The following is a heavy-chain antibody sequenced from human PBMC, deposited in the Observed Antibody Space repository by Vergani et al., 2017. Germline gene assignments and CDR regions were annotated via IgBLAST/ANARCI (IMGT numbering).Heavy chain of an antibody. CDR3: ARDRYYLGSGSYPYFYYYGLDV. Sequence: QVQLEESGGGVVQPGRSLRLSCAASGFTFSSYGMHWVRQAPGKGLEWVAVISYDGTNKYSADSVKGRFTISRDNSKNTLYLQMNRLRAEDTGVYYCARDRYYLGSGSYPYFYYYGLDVWGQGTAVTVSS. CDR2: ISYDGTNK. J-gene: IGHJ6*02. V-gene: IGHV3-30*03. CDR1: GFTFSSYG. D-gene: IGHD3-10*01.